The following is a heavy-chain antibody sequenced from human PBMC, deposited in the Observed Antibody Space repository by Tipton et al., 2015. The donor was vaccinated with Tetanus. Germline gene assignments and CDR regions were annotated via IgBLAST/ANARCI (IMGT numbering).Heavy chain of an antibody. CDR1: GFTLTNYA. Sequence: GSLRLSCVASGFTLTNYAMSWVRQAPGKGLEWVSVLYADADVAYYADSVRGRFIISRDKSENTLYLQMNSLRAEDTATYYCAKDSRHTGYDADLWGQGTLVAVSS. CDR2: LYADADVA. V-gene: IGHV3-23*03. J-gene: IGHJ5*02. D-gene: IGHD5-12*01. CDR3: AKDSRHTGYDADL.